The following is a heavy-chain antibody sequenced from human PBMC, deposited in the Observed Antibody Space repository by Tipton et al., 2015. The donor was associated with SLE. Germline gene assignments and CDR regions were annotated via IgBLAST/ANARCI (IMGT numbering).Heavy chain of an antibody. J-gene: IGHJ2*01. CDR2: IYYNGNT. V-gene: IGHV4-59*12. CDR3: AKPLGSSWYFDL. D-gene: IGHD6-13*01. CDR1: GGSIGSDY. Sequence: GSLRLSCTIYGGSIGSDYWSWIRQPPGRGLEWIGWIYYNGNTNYDPSLKSRVTISEDTSKNQFSLKLSSMTAADTAVYYCAKPLGSSWYFDLWGRGTLVTVSS.